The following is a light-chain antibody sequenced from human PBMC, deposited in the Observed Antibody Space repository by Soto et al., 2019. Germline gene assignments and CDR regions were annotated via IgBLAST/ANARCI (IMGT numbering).Light chain of an antibody. CDR3: QQYGSSPPWT. V-gene: IGKV3-20*01. J-gene: IGKJ1*01. CDR2: GAS. Sequence: EIVLTQSPGTLSLSPGERATLSCRASQSVSSNYLAWYQQKPGQAPRLLIYGASSRATGIPDRFSGSGSGTDFTLTISRLKPEDFAVYFCQQYGSSPPWTFGQGTKVEVK. CDR1: QSVSSNY.